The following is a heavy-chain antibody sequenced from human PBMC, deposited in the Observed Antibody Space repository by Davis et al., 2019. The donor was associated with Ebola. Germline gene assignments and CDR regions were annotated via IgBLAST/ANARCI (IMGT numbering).Heavy chain of an antibody. J-gene: IGHJ3*02. CDR2: INPNDGRT. CDR1: GYTFTNYY. CDR3: TTPGGQDSGYDVFDI. V-gene: IGHV1-46*03. Sequence: AASVKVSCKASGYTFTNYYMHWVRQAPGQGLEWMGMINPNDGRTIYAQKFQGRVTVTRDTSTTTVYMDLSSLRSEDTALDYCTTPGGQDSGYDVFDIWGKGKMVTVSS. D-gene: IGHD5-12*01.